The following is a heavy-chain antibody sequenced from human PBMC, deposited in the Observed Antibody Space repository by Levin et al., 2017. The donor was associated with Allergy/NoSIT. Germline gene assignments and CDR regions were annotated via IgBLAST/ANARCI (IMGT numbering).Heavy chain of an antibody. J-gene: IGHJ4*02. V-gene: IGHV3-49*03. Sequence: GESLKISCTVSGFTFGDYAMKWFRQAPGKGLEWVSFIRSNAHGGTTEYAASVKCRFTMSRDDPKIIAYLQMNSLKTEDTAVYFCTRVLVAAGPRLDYWGQGTLVTVSS. CDR2: IRSNAHGGTT. CDR3: TRVLVAAGPRLDY. CDR1: GFTFGDYA. D-gene: IGHD6-13*01.